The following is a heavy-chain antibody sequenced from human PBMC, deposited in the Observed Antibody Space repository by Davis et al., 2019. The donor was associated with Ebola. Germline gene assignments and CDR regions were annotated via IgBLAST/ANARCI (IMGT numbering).Heavy chain of an antibody. CDR3: ACRYSSSPLY. J-gene: IGHJ4*02. CDR2: IYYSGST. Sequence: SETLSLTCTVSGGSISSNYYYWTWIRQPPGKGLEWIGYIYYSGSTYYNPSLKSRVTTSVDTSKNQFSLKLSSVTAADTAVYYCACRYSSSPLYWGQGTLVTVSS. V-gene: IGHV4-30-4*01. CDR1: GGSISSNYYY. D-gene: IGHD6-6*01.